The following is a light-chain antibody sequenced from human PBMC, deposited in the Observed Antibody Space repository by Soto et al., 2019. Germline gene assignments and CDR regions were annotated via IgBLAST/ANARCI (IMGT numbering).Light chain of an antibody. V-gene: IGKV3-11*01. Sequence: IVVAQAPATLPLSPREKATIACRASQSVSSSLVWYQQKPGQAPRIIIYDTSNRATGIPARFSGSWSGTDCTLTISSLEPEDVAVYYCQQRSNWPITFSQGTRLEIK. CDR3: QQRSNWPIT. CDR1: QSVSSS. CDR2: DTS. J-gene: IGKJ5*01.